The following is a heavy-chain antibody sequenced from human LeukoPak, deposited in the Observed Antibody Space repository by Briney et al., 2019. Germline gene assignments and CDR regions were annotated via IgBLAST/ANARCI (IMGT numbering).Heavy chain of an antibody. J-gene: IGHJ6*02. CDR2: INPNSGGT. CDR3: ARVVDFDGTYYYYGMDV. V-gene: IGHV1-2*04. D-gene: IGHD3-9*01. CDR1: GYTFTGYY. Sequence: ASVQVSCQASGYTFTGYYMHWVRQAPGPGVEWMGWINPNSGGTNYAQKFQGWVTMTRDTSISTAYMELSRLRSDDTAVYYCARVVDFDGTYYYYGMDVWGQGTTVTVSS.